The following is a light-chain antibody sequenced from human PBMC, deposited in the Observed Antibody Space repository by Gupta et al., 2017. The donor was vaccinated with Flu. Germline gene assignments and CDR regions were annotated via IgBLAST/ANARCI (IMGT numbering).Light chain of an antibody. J-gene: IGLJ1*01. CDR3: CSYAGSDLYV. V-gene: IGLV2-23*01. Sequence: SALTQPASVSASPGQSFTISCTGTSSDVGRFNVVSWYQQHPGKAPKLIIYEARKRPSGVSNRFSGAKSGNTASLTISGLQAEDEADYFCCSYAGSDLYVFGTGTAVTIL. CDR1: SSDVGRFNV. CDR2: EAR.